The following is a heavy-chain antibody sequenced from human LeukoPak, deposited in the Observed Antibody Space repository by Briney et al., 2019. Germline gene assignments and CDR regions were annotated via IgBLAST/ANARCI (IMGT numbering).Heavy chain of an antibody. J-gene: IGHJ4*02. CDR1: GGSISSSSYY. CDR2: IYYSGST. V-gene: IGHV4-39*07. Sequence: SETLSLTCTVSGGSISSSSYYWGWIRQSPGKGLEWIGSIYYSGSTYYNPSLKSRVTISVDTSKNQFSLKLSSVTAADTAVYYCARDKDSGSYDYWGQGTLVTVSS. CDR3: ARDKDSGSYDY. D-gene: IGHD1-26*01.